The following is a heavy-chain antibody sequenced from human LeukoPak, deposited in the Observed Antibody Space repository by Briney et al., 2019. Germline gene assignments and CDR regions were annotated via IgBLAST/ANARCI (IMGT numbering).Heavy chain of an antibody. CDR3: ARDHVGYCSSTSCYSYYHYMDV. J-gene: IGHJ6*03. V-gene: IGHV4-34*01. D-gene: IGHD2-2*01. CDR2: INHSGST. Sequence: PSETLSLTCAVYGGSFSGYYWSWIRQPPGKGLEWIGEINHSGSTNYNPSLKSRVTISVDTSKNQFSLKLSSVTAADTAVYYCARDHVGYCSSTSCYSYYHYMDVWGKGTTVTISS. CDR1: GGSFSGYY.